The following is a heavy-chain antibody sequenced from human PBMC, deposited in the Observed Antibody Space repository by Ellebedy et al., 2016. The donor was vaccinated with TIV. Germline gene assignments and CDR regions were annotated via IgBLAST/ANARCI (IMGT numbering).Heavy chain of an antibody. CDR1: GFTFSSYD. CDR2: SGTVGGT. Sequence: GGSLRLXCAASGFTFSSYDMHWVRQVTGKGLECVSVSGTVGGTFYAGSVKGRFTISIENAKNSLYLQMNSLKVGDTAVYYCARGAYGGLDYWGRGTLVTVSS. D-gene: IGHD3-10*01. CDR3: ARGAYGGLDY. V-gene: IGHV3-13*01. J-gene: IGHJ4*02.